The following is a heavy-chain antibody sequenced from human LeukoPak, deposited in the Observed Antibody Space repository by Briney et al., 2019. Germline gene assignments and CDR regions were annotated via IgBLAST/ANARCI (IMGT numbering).Heavy chain of an antibody. J-gene: IGHJ4*02. D-gene: IGHD1-26*01. V-gene: IGHV3-23*01. CDR3: AKPDRLTGAFDY. CDR1: GFTFDDYA. CDR2: ISGSGGST. Sequence: SGGSLRLSCAASGFTFDDYAMHWVRQAPGKGLEWVSAISGSGGSTYYADSVKGRFTISRDNSKNTLYLQMNSLRAEDTAVYYCAKPDRLTGAFDYWGQGTVVTVSS.